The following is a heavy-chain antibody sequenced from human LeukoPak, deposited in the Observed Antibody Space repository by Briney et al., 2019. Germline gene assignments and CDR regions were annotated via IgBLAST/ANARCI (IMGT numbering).Heavy chain of an antibody. CDR1: GFTFSGSA. CDR2: IRSKANSYAT. V-gene: IGHV3-73*01. D-gene: IGHD2-2*01. J-gene: IGHJ6*02. Sequence: GGSLRLSCAASGFTFSGSAMHWVRQASGKGLEWVGRIRSKANSYATAYAASVKGRFTISRDDSKNTAYLQMNSLKTEDTAVYYCTRRLGPDYYYYYGMDVWGQGTTVTVSS. CDR3: TRRLGPDYYYYYGMDV.